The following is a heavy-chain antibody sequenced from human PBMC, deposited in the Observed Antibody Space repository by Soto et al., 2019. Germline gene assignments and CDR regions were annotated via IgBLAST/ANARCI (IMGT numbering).Heavy chain of an antibody. D-gene: IGHD5-12*01. CDR2: TSYDESNR. CDR3: ARDGGDGYNRRFDP. V-gene: IGHV3-30*03. Sequence: QVQLVESGGGVVQPGRSLRLSCAASGFTLSRYGMHWVRQAPGKGLEWVAGTSYDESNRYYADSVKGRFTVSRDNSKNTLYLQMNSLRAEDTAVYYCARDGGDGYNRRFDPWGQGTLVTVAS. J-gene: IGHJ5*02. CDR1: GFTLSRYG.